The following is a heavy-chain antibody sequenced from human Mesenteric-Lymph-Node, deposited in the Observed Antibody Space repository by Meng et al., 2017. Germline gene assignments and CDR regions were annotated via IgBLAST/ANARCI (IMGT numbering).Heavy chain of an antibody. CDR1: GFTFSDYY. J-gene: IGHJ5*02. V-gene: IGHV3-11*01. CDR2: ISSSGSTI. D-gene: IGHD6-13*01. CDR3: ARDMSIAAAGFYWFDP. Sequence: GESLKISCAASGFTFSDYYMSWIRQAPGKGLEWVSYISSSGSTIYYADSVKGRFAISRDNAKNSLYLQMNSLRAEDTAVYYCARDMSIAAAGFYWFDPWGQGNLVTVSS.